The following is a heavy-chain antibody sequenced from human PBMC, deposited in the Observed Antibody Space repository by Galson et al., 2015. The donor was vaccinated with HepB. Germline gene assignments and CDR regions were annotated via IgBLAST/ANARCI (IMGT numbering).Heavy chain of an antibody. Sequence: SLRLSCAASGFTFSSYAMHWVRQAPGKGLEWVAVISYDGTKKLHADSLKGRFTISRDNFKNKLYLQMNGLRAEDTAVYYCARIDGTMIVPYGMDVWGQGTTVTVSS. J-gene: IGHJ6*02. CDR3: ARIDGTMIVPYGMDV. CDR1: GFTFSSYA. V-gene: IGHV3-30*03. CDR2: ISYDGTKK. D-gene: IGHD3-22*01.